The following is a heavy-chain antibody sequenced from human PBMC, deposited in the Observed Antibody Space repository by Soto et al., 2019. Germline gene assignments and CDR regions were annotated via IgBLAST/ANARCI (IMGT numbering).Heavy chain of an antibody. Sequence: SETLSLTCTFSSGSISSGDYYWSWIRQPPGKGLEWIGYIYHSGTTYYNPSRKSRLIISVDTSKNQFSLKVTSVTAADTAVYHCARERIGSGWYDYWGQGTLVTVSS. V-gene: IGHV4-30-4*01. D-gene: IGHD6-19*01. CDR1: SGSISSGDYY. CDR2: IYHSGTT. J-gene: IGHJ4*02. CDR3: ARERIGSGWYDY.